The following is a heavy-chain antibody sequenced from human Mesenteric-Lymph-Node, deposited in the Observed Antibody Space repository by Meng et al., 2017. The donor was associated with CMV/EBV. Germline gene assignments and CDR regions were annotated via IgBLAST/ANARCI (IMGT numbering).Heavy chain of an antibody. CDR3: ARVLRRAAGTPSVKNWFDP. V-gene: IGHV3-21*04. D-gene: IGHD6-13*01. Sequence: GGSLRLSCAASGFTFSSYRMNWVRQAPGKGLEWVSSISSASTYIYYADSVQGRFTISRDNAKESVYLQMSSLRGEDTAVYYCARVLRRAAGTPSVKNWFDPWGQGTLVTVSS. J-gene: IGHJ5*02. CDR1: GFTFSSYR. CDR2: ISSASTYI.